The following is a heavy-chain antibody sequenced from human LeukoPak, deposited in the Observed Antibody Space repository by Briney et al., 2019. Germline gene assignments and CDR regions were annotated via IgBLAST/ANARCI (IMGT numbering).Heavy chain of an antibody. Sequence: SVTLSCKASGGTFSSYAISWVRQAPGHGLEWVGGIITMFGTANYAQKLQGRVTITADESTSTAYMELGSLRSEDTAVYYCARAKYYYGSGSYAYFDYWGQGTLVTVSS. CDR2: IITMFGTA. V-gene: IGHV1-69*13. CDR3: ARAKYYYGSGSYAYFDY. CDR1: GGTFSSYA. D-gene: IGHD3-10*01. J-gene: IGHJ4*02.